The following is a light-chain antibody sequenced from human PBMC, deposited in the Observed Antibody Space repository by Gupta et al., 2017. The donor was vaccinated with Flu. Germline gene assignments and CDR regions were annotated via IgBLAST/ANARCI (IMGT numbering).Light chain of an antibody. CDR1: SSDVGGYNY. J-gene: IGLJ2*01. Sequence: QSDLTQPASVSGSPGQSITISCTGTSSDVGGYNYVSWYQQHPGKAPKLMIYEVSNRPSGVSNRFSGSKSGNTASLTISGRQAEDEADYYCSSYTSSSSVVFGGGTKLTVL. CDR3: SSYTSSSSVV. CDR2: EVS. V-gene: IGLV2-14*01.